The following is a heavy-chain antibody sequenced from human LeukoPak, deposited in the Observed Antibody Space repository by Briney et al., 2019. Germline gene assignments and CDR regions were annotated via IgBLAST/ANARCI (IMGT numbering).Heavy chain of an antibody. Sequence: GASVKVSCKASGYTFTGYYMHWVRQAPGQGLEWMGWISAYNGNTNYAQKLQGRVTMTTDTSTSTAYMELRSLRSDDTAVYYCASVDSSGYPDWGQGTLVTVSS. D-gene: IGHD3-22*01. CDR2: ISAYNGNT. J-gene: IGHJ4*02. V-gene: IGHV1-18*04. CDR3: ASVDSSGYPD. CDR1: GYTFTGYY.